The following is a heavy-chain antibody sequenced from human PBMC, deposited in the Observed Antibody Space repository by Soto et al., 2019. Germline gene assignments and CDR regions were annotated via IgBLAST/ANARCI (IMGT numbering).Heavy chain of an antibody. D-gene: IGHD3-22*01. Sequence: EVQLMESGGGLVKPGGSLRLSCAASGFTFSSYSMNWVRQAPGKGLEWVSSISSSSSYIYYADSVKGRFTISRDNAKNSLYLQMTSLRAEDTAVYYCARDRPSEYYDSSAPSGTRSYYFDYWGQGTLVTVSS. J-gene: IGHJ4*02. V-gene: IGHV3-21*01. CDR3: ARDRPSEYYDSSAPSGTRSYYFDY. CDR1: GFTFSSYS. CDR2: ISSSSSYI.